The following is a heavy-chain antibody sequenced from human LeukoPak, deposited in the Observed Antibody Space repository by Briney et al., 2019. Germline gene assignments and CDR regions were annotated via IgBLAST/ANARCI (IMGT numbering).Heavy chain of an antibody. Sequence: ASVKVSCKASGDTFTGYYMHWVRQAPGQGLEWMGWINPNSGGTNYAQKFQGRVTMTRDTSISTAYMELSRLRSDDTAVYYCASSYSYGSTHFDYWGQGTLVTVSS. D-gene: IGHD5-18*01. CDR2: INPNSGGT. CDR3: ASSYSYGSTHFDY. V-gene: IGHV1-2*02. CDR1: GDTFTGYY. J-gene: IGHJ4*02.